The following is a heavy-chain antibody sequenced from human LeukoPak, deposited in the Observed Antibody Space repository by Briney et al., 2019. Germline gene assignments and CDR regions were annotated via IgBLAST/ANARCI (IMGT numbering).Heavy chain of an antibody. CDR3: ARDKDDILTRYWAY. V-gene: IGHV3-11*04. CDR2: ISSSGSTI. CDR1: GFTFSDYY. D-gene: IGHD3-9*01. J-gene: IGHJ4*02. Sequence: GGSLRLSCAASGFTFSDYYMSWIRQAPGKGLGWVSYISSSGSTIYYADSVKGRFTISRDNAKNSLYLQMNSLRAEDTAVYYCARDKDDILTRYWAYWGQGTLVTVSS.